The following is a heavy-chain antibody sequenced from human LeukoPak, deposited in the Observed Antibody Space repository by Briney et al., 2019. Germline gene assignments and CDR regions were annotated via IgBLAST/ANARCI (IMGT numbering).Heavy chain of an antibody. Sequence: PGGSLRLSCAASGFTFSSYAMSWVRQAPGKGLEWVSGISGSGGGTTYYTDSVEGRFTISRDNPKNTLYLQMNSLRVEDTAVYYCAKDRTTAARIFDYWGQGTRVTVSS. J-gene: IGHJ4*02. D-gene: IGHD6-6*01. CDR2: ISGSGGGTT. V-gene: IGHV3-23*01. CDR1: GFTFSSYA. CDR3: AKDRTTAARIFDY.